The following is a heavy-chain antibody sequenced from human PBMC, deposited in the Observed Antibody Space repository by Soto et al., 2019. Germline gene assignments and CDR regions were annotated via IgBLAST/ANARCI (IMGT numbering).Heavy chain of an antibody. V-gene: IGHV4-59*01. CDR1: GGSISSYY. J-gene: IGHJ6*02. CDR3: ARVKILTTAYYYYGMDV. CDR2: IYYSGST. Sequence: PSETLSLTCTVSGGSISSYYWSWIRQPPGKGLEWIGYIYYSGSTNYNPSLKSRVTISVDTSKNQFSLKLSSVTAADTAVDYCARVKILTTAYYYYGMDVWGQGTTVTVSS. D-gene: IGHD4-4*01.